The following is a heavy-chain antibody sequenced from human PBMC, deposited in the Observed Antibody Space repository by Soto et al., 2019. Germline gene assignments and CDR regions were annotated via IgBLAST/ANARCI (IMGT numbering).Heavy chain of an antibody. J-gene: IGHJ5*02. D-gene: IGHD3-10*01. V-gene: IGHV3-23*01. CDR2: FSGSCGST. Sequence: GGSLRLSCAASGFTFSSYAMSWVRQAPGKGLEWVSAFSGSCGSTYYADSVKGRFTSSRDNSKNTLYLRMNSLRAEDTAVYYCANDGGEAWKYLGPGGGFDPWGQGTMVTVSS. CDR1: GFTFSSYA. CDR3: ANDGGEAWKYLGPGGGFDP.